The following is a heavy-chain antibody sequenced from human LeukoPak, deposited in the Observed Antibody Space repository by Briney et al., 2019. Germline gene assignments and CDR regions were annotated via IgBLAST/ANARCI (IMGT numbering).Heavy chain of an antibody. Sequence: ASVKVSCKASGGTFSSYAINWVRQAPGQGLEWMGWISSDSDQTNYAQSLQGRITVTKDTSTSTVYMELRSLRSDDTAVYYCAKDSIPRTYYYDSSAVPGDYWGQGTLVTVSS. D-gene: IGHD3-22*01. CDR1: GGTFSSYA. V-gene: IGHV1-18*01. J-gene: IGHJ4*02. CDR3: AKDSIPRTYYYDSSAVPGDY. CDR2: ISSDSDQT.